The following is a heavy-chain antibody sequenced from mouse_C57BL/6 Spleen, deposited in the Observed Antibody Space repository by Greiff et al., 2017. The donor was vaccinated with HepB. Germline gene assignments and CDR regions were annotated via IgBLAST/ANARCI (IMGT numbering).Heavy chain of an antibody. J-gene: IGHJ2*01. CDR3: ARGWDVYYFDY. Sequence: VQLQQSGPELVKPGASVKISCKASGYSFTSYYIHWVKQRPGQGLEWIGWIYPGSGNTKYNEKFKGKATLTADTSSSTAYMQLSSLTSEDSAVYYCARGWDVYYFDYWGQGTTLTVSS. CDR2: IYPGSGNT. V-gene: IGHV1-66*01. CDR1: GYSFTSYY. D-gene: IGHD4-1*01.